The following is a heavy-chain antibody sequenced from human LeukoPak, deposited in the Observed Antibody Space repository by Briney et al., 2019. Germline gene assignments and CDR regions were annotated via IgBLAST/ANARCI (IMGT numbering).Heavy chain of an antibody. J-gene: IGHJ4*02. D-gene: IGHD5-18*01. Sequence: GGSLRLSFAASGFTFSDYYMSWIRQAPGKGLEWVSYISSSGSTIYYADSVKGRFTISRDNAKNSLYLQMNSLRAEDTAVYYCARDVDTAMVHFDYWGQGTLVTVSS. CDR2: ISSSGSTI. CDR3: ARDVDTAMVHFDY. CDR1: GFTFSDYY. V-gene: IGHV3-11*01.